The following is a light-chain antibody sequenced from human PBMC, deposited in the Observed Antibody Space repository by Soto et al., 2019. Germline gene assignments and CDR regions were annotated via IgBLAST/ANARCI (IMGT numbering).Light chain of an antibody. Sequence: EIVMTQSPATLSVSPGERATLSCRASQSVSSNLAWYQQKPGQAPRLLIYGASTRATGIPARFSGSGYGTEFTLTIRSLQPDDFATYCCQHYGGMWTFGQGTKVDIK. CDR2: GAS. J-gene: IGKJ1*01. CDR3: QHYGGMWT. CDR1: QSVSSN. V-gene: IGKV3-15*01.